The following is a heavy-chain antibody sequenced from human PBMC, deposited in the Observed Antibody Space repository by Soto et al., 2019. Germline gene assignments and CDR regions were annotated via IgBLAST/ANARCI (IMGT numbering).Heavy chain of an antibody. J-gene: IGHJ6*03. Sequence: ASVKVSCKASGFTFTSSAVQWVRQARGQRLEWIGWIVVGSGNTNYAQKFQERVTITRDMSTSTAYMELSSLRSEDTAVYYCAATSYDSDGSSGYYYYYYMDVWGKGTTVTVSS. D-gene: IGHD3-22*01. CDR3: AATSYDSDGSSGYYYYYYMDV. CDR2: IVVGSGNT. V-gene: IGHV1-58*01. CDR1: GFTFTSSA.